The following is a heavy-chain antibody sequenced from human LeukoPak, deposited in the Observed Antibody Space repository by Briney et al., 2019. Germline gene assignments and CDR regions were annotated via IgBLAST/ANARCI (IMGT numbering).Heavy chain of an antibody. J-gene: IGHJ6*02. D-gene: IGHD3-3*01. CDR3: ARDRADFWSGYYSDSYGMDV. V-gene: IGHV3-30-3*01. CDR2: ISDSGTKK. CDR1: GFTFSSYA. Sequence: PGGSLRLSCAASGFTFSSYAMHWVRQAPGKGLEWVAVISDSGTKKYYADSVKGRFTLSRDNSKNTLSLQMNSLRVEDTAVYYCARDRADFWSGYYSDSYGMDVWGQGTTVTVSS.